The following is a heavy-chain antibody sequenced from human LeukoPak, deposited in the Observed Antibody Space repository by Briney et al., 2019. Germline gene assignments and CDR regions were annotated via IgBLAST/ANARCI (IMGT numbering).Heavy chain of an antibody. CDR3: AKERTQTTSFDY. Sequence: GGSLRLSCAASGFTFSNYNMNWVRQAPGKGLEWVSTISGSGGSTYYADSVKGRFTISRDNSKNTLYLQMNRLRAEDTAIYYCAKERTQTTSFDYWGQGTLVTVSS. J-gene: IGHJ4*02. CDR1: GFTFSNYN. D-gene: IGHD2/OR15-2a*01. V-gene: IGHV3-23*01. CDR2: ISGSGGST.